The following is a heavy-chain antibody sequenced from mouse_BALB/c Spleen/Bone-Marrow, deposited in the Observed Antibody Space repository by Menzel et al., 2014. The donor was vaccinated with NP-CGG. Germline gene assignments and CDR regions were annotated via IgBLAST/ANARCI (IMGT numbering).Heavy chain of an antibody. CDR3: ARKELGEFDY. D-gene: IGHD4-1*01. CDR2: LNPGSGGT. Sequence: VQLQQSGAELVRPGTSVKVSCKASGYAFTNYLIEWVKQRPGQGLEWIGVLNPGSGGTNYNEKFKGKATLTADKSSSTAYMQRSSLTSDDSVVYFCARKELGEFDYWGQGTTLTVSS. J-gene: IGHJ2*01. V-gene: IGHV1-54*01. CDR1: GYAFTNYL.